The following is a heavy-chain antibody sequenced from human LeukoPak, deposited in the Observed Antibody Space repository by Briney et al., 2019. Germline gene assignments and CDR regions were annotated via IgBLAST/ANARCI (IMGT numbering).Heavy chain of an antibody. J-gene: IGHJ5*02. V-gene: IGHV1-46*01. CDR2: INPSGGTT. CDR3: ARGGLRGYYDSSVPQNWFDP. D-gene: IGHD3-22*01. Sequence: GASVKVSCKASGYSFSSHYMHWVRQAPGQGLEWMGIINPSGGTTYYAQKFQGRVTMTRDMSRSTLYMELSSLRSEDTAVYYCARGGLRGYYDSSVPQNWFDPWGQGTLVTVSS. CDR1: GYSFSSHY.